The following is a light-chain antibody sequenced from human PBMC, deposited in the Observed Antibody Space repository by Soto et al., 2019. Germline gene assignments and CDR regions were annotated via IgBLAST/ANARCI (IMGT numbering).Light chain of an antibody. CDR1: QSISSSY. CDR3: QQDYNLPIT. CDR2: GAS. J-gene: IGKJ5*01. V-gene: IGKV3D-7*01. Sequence: EVVLTQSPATRSLSPGEGATLSCRVSQSISSSYLSWYQQRPGQAPRLLIYGASTRATGIPARFSGSGRGSGTDFTLTISSLQPEDFAVYYCQQDYNLPITFGQGTRLEIK.